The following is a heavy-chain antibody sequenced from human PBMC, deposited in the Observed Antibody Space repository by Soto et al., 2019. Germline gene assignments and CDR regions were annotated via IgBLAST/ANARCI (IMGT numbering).Heavy chain of an antibody. Sequence: HPGWSLRLSCTASGFTFNSYFMSWVRQAPGEGLEWISAISGGGGAKYYSDSVKGRFTISRDNSNNTLYLQMNSLRADDTAVYYCAKSLTASNFRLDVWGHGTRVTVS. J-gene: IGHJ6*02. V-gene: IGHV3-23*01. D-gene: IGHD7-27*01. CDR2: ISGGGGAK. CDR3: AKSLTASNFRLDV. CDR1: GFTFNSYF.